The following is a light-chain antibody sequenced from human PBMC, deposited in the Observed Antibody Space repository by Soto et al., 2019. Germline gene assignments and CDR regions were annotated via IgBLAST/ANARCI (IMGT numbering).Light chain of an antibody. J-gene: IGLJ1*01. V-gene: IGLV2-8*01. CDR1: SSDVGGYNF. CDR3: CSFAGSNNRV. Sequence: QSALTQPPSASGSRGQSVTISCTGTSSDVGGYNFVSWYQQHPGKAPRLLIYEVTQRPSGVPDRFSGSKSGNTVSLTVSGLQSDDEADYYCCSFAGSNNRVFGTGTKLTVL. CDR2: EVT.